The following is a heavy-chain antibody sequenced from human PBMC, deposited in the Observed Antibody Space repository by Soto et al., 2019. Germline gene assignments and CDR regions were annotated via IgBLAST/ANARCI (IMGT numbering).Heavy chain of an antibody. CDR1: GGSISSSSYY. D-gene: IGHD6-19*01. J-gene: IGHJ6*02. V-gene: IGHV4-39*01. Sequence: PSETLSLTCTVSGGSISSSSYYWGWIRQPPGKGLEWIGSIYYSGSTYYNPSLKSRVTISVDTSKNQFSLKLSSVTAADTAVYYCARQAGGSGWYLWGDYYYYGMDVWGQGTTVTVSS. CDR3: ARQAGGSGWYLWGDYYYYGMDV. CDR2: IYYSGST.